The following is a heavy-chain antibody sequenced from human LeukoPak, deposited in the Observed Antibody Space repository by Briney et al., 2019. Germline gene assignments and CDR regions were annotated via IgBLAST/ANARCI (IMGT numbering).Heavy chain of an antibody. J-gene: IGHJ3*02. CDR2: ISGSGGST. D-gene: IGHD2-21*02. V-gene: IGHV3-23*01. CDR1: GFTFSSYA. Sequence: PGGSLRLSCAASGFTFSSYAMSWVRKAPGKGLEWVSAISGSGGSTYYADSVKGRFTISRDTSKNTLYLQMNSLRAEDTAVYYCAKLVVTASRTDAFDIWGQGTTVTVSS. CDR3: AKLVVTASRTDAFDI.